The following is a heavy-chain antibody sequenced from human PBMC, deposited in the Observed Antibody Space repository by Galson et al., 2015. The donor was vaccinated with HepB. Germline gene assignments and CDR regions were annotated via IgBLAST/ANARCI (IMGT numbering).Heavy chain of an antibody. CDR3: ARKGPPRDAFDV. CDR1: GFTFSSYA. Sequence: SLRLSCAVSGFTFSSYAMSWVRRAPGRGLEWVSTISASGDSTYYADSVKGQFTISRDNSKNTLYLQMNSLRAEDTALYYCARKGPPRDAFDVWGRGTVVTVSS. V-gene: IGHV3-23*01. CDR2: ISASGDST. J-gene: IGHJ3*01.